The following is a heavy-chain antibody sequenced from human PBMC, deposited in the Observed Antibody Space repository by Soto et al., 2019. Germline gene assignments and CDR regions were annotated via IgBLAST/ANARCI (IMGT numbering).Heavy chain of an antibody. CDR2: INAGNGNT. J-gene: IGHJ5*02. CDR3: ARSPVFENWFDP. CDR1: GYTFTSYA. Sequence: ASVKVSCKASGYTFTSYAMHWVRQAPGQRLEWMGWINAGNGNTKYSQKFQGRVTITRHTSASTAYMELSSLRSEDTAVYYCARSPVFENWFDPWGQGTLVTVSS. V-gene: IGHV1-3*01.